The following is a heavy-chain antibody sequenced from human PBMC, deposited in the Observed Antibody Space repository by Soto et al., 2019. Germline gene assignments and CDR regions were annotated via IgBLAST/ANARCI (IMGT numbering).Heavy chain of an antibody. Sequence: QVQLVESGGGVVQPGRSLRLSCAASGFTFSSYAMHWVRQAPGKGLEWVAVISYDGSNKYYADSVKGRFTISRDNSKNTLDLQMNSLRAEDTAVYYCARDLCSSTSCSSPDDYWGQGTLVTVSS. J-gene: IGHJ4*02. D-gene: IGHD2-2*01. V-gene: IGHV3-30-3*01. CDR3: ARDLCSSTSCSSPDDY. CDR2: ISYDGSNK. CDR1: GFTFSSYA.